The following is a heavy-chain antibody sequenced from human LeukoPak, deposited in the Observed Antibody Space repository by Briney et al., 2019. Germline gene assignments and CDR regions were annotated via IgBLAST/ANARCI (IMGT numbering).Heavy chain of an antibody. CDR1: GFTFSSYW. CDR2: INSDGSNT. V-gene: IGHV3-74*01. CDR3: ARGIAAADIDY. J-gene: IGHJ4*02. Sequence: PGGSLRLSCAASGFTFSSYWMHWVRQAPGKGLVWVSRINSDGSNTSYADSVKGRFTISRDNAKNTLYLQMNSLRAEDTAVYYCARGIAAADIDYWGQGTLVTVSS. D-gene: IGHD6-13*01.